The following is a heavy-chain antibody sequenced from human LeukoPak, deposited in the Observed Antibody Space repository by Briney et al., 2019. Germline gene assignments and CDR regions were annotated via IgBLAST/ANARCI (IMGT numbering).Heavy chain of an antibody. CDR3: ARSAGYYDSWASSVLSY. Sequence: GESLKISCKGSGYSFTSYWIGWVRQMPGKGLEWMGIIYPGDSDTRYSPSFQGQVTISADKSISTAYLQWSSLKASDTAMYYCARSAGYYDSWASSVLSYWGQGTLVTVSS. J-gene: IGHJ4*02. CDR1: GYSFTSYW. D-gene: IGHD3-22*01. V-gene: IGHV5-51*01. CDR2: IYPGDSDT.